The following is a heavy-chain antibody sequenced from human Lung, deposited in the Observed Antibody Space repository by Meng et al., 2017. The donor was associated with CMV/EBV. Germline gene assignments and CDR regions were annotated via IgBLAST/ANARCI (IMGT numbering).Heavy chain of an antibody. V-gene: IGHV3-21*01. D-gene: IGHD3-3*01. Sequence: GESLKISCAASGFTFSSYSMNWVRQAPGKGLEWVSSISSSSSYIYYADSVKGRFTISRDNAENSLYLQMNSLRAEDTAVYYCARYYDFWSGYQVANYYFDYXGQGXLVTVSS. J-gene: IGHJ4*02. CDR2: ISSSSSYI. CDR3: ARYYDFWSGYQVANYYFDY. CDR1: GFTFSSYS.